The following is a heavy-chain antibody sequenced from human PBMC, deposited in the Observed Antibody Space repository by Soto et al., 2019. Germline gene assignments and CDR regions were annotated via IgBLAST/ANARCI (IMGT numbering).Heavy chain of an antibody. CDR3: ARHDYGLGGDAFDI. J-gene: IGHJ3*02. V-gene: IGHV3-74*01. D-gene: IGHD4-17*01. CDR1: GFTFSNYW. CDR2: TYTDGSGT. Sequence: SGFTFSNYWMHWVRRAPGKGLVWVSCTYTDGSGTTYADSVKGRFTISRDNAKNSLYLQMNSLRADDTAVYYCARHDYGLGGDAFDIWGQGTLVTVSS.